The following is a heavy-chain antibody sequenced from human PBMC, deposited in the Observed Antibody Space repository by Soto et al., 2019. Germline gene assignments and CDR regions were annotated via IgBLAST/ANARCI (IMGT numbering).Heavy chain of an antibody. J-gene: IGHJ5*02. CDR2: ISSDGDIT. V-gene: IGHV3-64D*06. CDR1: GFTFSEYS. Sequence: HPGGSLRLSCSASGFTFSEYSMHWVRQAPGKGLQYVSTISSDGDITYYADSVRGRSTISRDNSKNTLYLQMNSLRPEDTAVYYCVKVSTFYDILTGYYSTNFFDPWGQGTLVTVSS. D-gene: IGHD3-9*01. CDR3: VKVSTFYDILTGYYSTNFFDP.